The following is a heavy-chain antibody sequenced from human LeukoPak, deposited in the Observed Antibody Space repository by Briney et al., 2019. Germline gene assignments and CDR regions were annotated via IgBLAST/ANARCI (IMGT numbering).Heavy chain of an antibody. J-gene: IGHJ4*02. Sequence: SQTLSLTCTVSGGSISSGDYYWSWIRQPPGKGLEWIGYIYYSGSTYYNPSLKSRVTISVDTSKNQFSLKLSSVTAADTAVYYCARVQDYYDSSGYYSKYYFDYWGQGTLVTVSS. CDR1: GGSISSGDYY. D-gene: IGHD3-22*01. V-gene: IGHV4-30-4*01. CDR2: IYYSGST. CDR3: ARVQDYYDSSGYYSKYYFDY.